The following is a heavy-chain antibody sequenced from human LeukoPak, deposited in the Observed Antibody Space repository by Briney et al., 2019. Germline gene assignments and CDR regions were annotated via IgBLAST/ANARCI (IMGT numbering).Heavy chain of an antibody. CDR3: ANSPKMGSGPSFHHEAYFDY. Sequence: PGGSLRLSCAASGFTFSSYAMSWVRQAPGKGLEWVSAISGSGGSTYYADSVKGRFTISRDNSKSTLYLQMNSLRAEDTAVYYCANSPKMGSGPSFHHEAYFDYWGQGTLVTVSS. CDR1: GFTFSSYA. J-gene: IGHJ4*02. CDR2: ISGSGGST. D-gene: IGHD3-10*01. V-gene: IGHV3-23*01.